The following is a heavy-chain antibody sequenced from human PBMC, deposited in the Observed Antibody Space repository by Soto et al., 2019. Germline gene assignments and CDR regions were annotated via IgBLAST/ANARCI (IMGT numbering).Heavy chain of an antibody. J-gene: IGHJ5*02. CDR2: FYYSGSS. V-gene: IGHV4-39*01. Sequence: SETLSLTCTLFGESISSSRYYCGWIRQPPGKVLEWIVSFYYSGSSYYNPSLKSRVSISVDTSKNQFSLKLSSVTAADTAVYYCARRPYSWFDPWGQGTLVTVS. CDR3: ARRPYSWFDP. CDR1: GESISSSRYY.